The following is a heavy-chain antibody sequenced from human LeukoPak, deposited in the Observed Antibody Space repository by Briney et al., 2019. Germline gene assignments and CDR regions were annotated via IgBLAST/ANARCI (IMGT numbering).Heavy chain of an antibody. V-gene: IGHV4-38-2*02. CDR1: GFSISSGHY. CDR3: ARIFIRNGYSSYFDC. Sequence: SETLSLTCTVSGFSISSGHYWGWVRQPPGAGLEWIGGVYQSGTTYYNPSLKSRVTTSVDMSKNQFSLRLRPVTAADTAVYYCARIFIRNGYSSYFDCWGQGTLVTVSS. CDR2: VYQSGTT. D-gene: IGHD5-18*01. J-gene: IGHJ4*02.